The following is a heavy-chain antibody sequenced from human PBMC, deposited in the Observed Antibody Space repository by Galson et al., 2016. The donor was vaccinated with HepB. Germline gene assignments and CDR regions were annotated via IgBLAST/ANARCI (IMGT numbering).Heavy chain of an antibody. V-gene: IGHV3-48*02. J-gene: IGHJ4*02. CDR1: GFIFSVYN. D-gene: IGHD3-16*01. CDR2: ITSSSDTM. Sequence: SLRLSCAASGFIFSVYNMNWARHAPGKGLEWIAWITSSSDTMYYADSVKGRFTISRDNAKNSLYLEMNSLRDEDTAVYYCARDDYFRLGYWGQGTLVTVSS. CDR3: ARDDYFRLGY.